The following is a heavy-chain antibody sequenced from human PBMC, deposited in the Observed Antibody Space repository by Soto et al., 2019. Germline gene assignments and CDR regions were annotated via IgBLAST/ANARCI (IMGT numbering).Heavy chain of an antibody. CDR2: ILGGGAST. V-gene: IGHV3-23*01. CDR1: GFTFSTYV. J-gene: IGHJ4*02. Sequence: PGGSLRLSCAASGFTFSTYVVNWVRQAPGQGLEGVSSILGGGASTYYAASVRGRFTISRDNSKNTLYLQMNSLRVEDTAVYYCAKKVPGSNPLDSWGQGALVTVSS. CDR3: AKKVPGSNPLDS. D-gene: IGHD1-1*01.